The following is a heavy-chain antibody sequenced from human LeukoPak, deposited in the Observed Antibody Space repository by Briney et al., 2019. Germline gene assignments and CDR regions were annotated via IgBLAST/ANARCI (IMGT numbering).Heavy chain of an antibody. CDR3: ARGASRSFDL. J-gene: IGHJ4*02. Sequence: ASVKVSCKASGGTFSSYDINWVRQATGQGLEWMGWMNANSGNTGYAQRFQDRVTFTRDTSINTAYMELSSLRSEDTAVYYCARGASRSFDLWGQGTLVTVSS. CDR1: GGTFSSYD. V-gene: IGHV1-8*03. CDR2: MNANSGNT.